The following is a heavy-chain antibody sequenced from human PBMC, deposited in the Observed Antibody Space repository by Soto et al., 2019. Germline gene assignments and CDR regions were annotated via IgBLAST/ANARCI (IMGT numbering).Heavy chain of an antibody. CDR1: GFTFSNNW. V-gene: IGHV3-74*01. Sequence: EVQLVESGGGLVQPGGSLRLSCAASGFTFSNNWMHWVRQAPGKWLVWVSRINGDGSRTNYADSVRGRFTISRDNAKNTLFLQMNGLRAEDTAVYYCATVGTGSYNWLDPWGQGTLVTVSS. CDR3: ATVGTGSYNWLDP. CDR2: INGDGSRT. J-gene: IGHJ5*02. D-gene: IGHD1-26*01.